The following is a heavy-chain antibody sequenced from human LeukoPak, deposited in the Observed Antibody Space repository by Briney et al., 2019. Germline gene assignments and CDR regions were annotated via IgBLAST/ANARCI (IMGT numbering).Heavy chain of an antibody. CDR1: GLTFRNYG. D-gene: IGHD2-2*01. J-gene: IGHJ4*02. V-gene: IGHV3-21*01. CDR3: ARGGSSTSCLDY. Sequence: PGGSLRLSCAASGLTFRNYGMNWVRQAPGKGLEWVSVISGSGGDIYYADSVKGRFTISRDNAKNSLYLQMNSLRAEDTAVYYCARGGSSTSCLDYWGQGTLVTVSS. CDR2: ISGSGGDI.